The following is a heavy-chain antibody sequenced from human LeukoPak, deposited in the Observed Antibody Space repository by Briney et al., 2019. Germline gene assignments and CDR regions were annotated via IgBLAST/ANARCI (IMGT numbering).Heavy chain of an antibody. CDR1: GFTFSSYW. CDR2: INSYGSST. CDR3: ARDKEDSSGFPLGY. D-gene: IGHD3-22*01. V-gene: IGHV3-74*01. J-gene: IGHJ4*02. Sequence: GGSLRLSCAASGFTFSSYWMHWVRQASGKGLVWVSRINSYGSSTSYADSVKGGFTISRDNAKNTLYLQMNSLRAEDTAVYYCARDKEDSSGFPLGYWGQGTLVTVSS.